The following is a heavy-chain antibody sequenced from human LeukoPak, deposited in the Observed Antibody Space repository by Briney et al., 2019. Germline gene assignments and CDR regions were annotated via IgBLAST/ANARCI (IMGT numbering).Heavy chain of an antibody. V-gene: IGHV4-38-2*02. CDR2: IYYSVNT. D-gene: IGHD2-8*02. J-gene: IGHJ5*02. CDR3: ARDGGVAPHNWFDL. CDR1: GYSISSGYY. Sequence: SETLSLTCTVSGYSISSGYYWGWIRQPPGKGLEWIGYIYYSVNTYYSPSLKSRVTISVDTSKNQFSLKLSSVTAADTAVYYCARDGGVAPHNWFDLWGQGTLVTVSS.